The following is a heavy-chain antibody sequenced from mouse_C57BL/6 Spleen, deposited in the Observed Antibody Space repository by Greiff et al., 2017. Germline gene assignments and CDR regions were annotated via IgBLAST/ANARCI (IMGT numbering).Heavy chain of an antibody. CDR3: AKFCYDYDGGFAY. J-gene: IGHJ3*01. CDR1: GYTFTSYW. D-gene: IGHD2-4*01. CDR2: IHPNSGST. Sequence: QVQLQQPGAELVKPGASVKLSCKASGYTFTSYWMHWVKQRPGQGLEWIGMIHPNSGSTNYNEKFKSKATLTVDKSSSTAYMQLSSLTSEDSAVYYCAKFCYDYDGGFAYWGQGTLVTVSA. V-gene: IGHV1-64*01.